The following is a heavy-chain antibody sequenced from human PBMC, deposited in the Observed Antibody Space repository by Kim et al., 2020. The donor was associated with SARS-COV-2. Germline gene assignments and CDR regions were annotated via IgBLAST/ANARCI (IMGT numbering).Heavy chain of an antibody. V-gene: IGHV1-46*04. Sequence: TQRLPGRVTRTRDTSTSTVFMDLSNLRSDDTAVYYCARETAAAGKTFDYWGQGTLVTVSS. CDR3: ARETAAAGKTFDY. J-gene: IGHJ4*02. D-gene: IGHD6-13*01.